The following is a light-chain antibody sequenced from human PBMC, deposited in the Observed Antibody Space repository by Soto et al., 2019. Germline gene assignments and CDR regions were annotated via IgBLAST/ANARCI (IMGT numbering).Light chain of an antibody. CDR2: DVS. V-gene: IGLV2-14*01. CDR3: SSYTSSSTYYV. CDR1: SSDVGGYNY. J-gene: IGLJ1*01. Sequence: QSALTQPASVSGSPGQSITISCTGTSSDVGGYNYVSWYQQHPGKAPKLMIYDVSNRPSGVSNRFSGSKPGNTASLTISGLQAEDEADYYCSSYTSSSTYYVFGTGTK.